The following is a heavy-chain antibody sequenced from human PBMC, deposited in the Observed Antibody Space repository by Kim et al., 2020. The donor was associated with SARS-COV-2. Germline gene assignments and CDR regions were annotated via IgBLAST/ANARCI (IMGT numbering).Heavy chain of an antibody. Sequence: GSLRLSCAASGFTFSSYAMSWVRQAPGKGLEWVSAISGSGGSTYYADSVKGRFTISRDNSKNTLYLQMNSLRAEDTAVYYCAKTGVTMIVVVPNWFDPWGQGTLVTVSS. CDR1: GFTFSSYA. CDR2: ISGSGGST. J-gene: IGHJ5*02. D-gene: IGHD3-22*01. V-gene: IGHV3-23*01. CDR3: AKTGVTMIVVVPNWFDP.